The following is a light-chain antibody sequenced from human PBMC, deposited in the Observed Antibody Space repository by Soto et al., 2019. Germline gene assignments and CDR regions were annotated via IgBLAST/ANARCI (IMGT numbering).Light chain of an antibody. CDR2: DVN. CDR3: SSYTGSSTYVV. Sequence: QSALTQPASVSGSPGQSITISCTGTSSDVGGYNYVSWYQQHPGKAPKLMIYDVNNRPSGVSNRFSGSKSGNTASLTISGLQAEDEADYYCSSYTGSSTYVVFGGGTQ. CDR1: SSDVGGYNY. J-gene: IGLJ2*01. V-gene: IGLV2-14*01.